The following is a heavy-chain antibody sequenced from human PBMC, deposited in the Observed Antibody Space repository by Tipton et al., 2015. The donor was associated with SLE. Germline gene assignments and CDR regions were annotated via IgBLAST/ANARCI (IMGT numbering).Heavy chain of an antibody. V-gene: IGHV4-59*01. CDR1: GGSISSYY. Sequence: TLSLTCTVSGGSISSYYWSWIRQPPGKGLEWIGYIYYSGSTNYNPSLKSRVTISVDTSKNQFSLKLSSVTAADTVVYYCARGMGWGDAFDIWGQGTMVTVSS. CDR3: ARGMGWGDAFDI. D-gene: IGHD7-27*01. J-gene: IGHJ3*02. CDR2: IYYSGST.